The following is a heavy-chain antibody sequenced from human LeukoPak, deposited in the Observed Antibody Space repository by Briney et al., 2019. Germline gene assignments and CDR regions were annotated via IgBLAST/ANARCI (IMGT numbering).Heavy chain of an antibody. CDR3: ARAPERASVGDY. Sequence: ASVKVSCKASGYTFTTYYMHWVRQAPGQGLEWMGIINPSGGSTNYAQKFQGRVTMTRDTSTSTVYMELSSLRSEDTAVYYCARAPERASVGDYWGRGTLVTVSS. V-gene: IGHV1-46*01. J-gene: IGHJ4*02. CDR1: GYTFTTYY. CDR2: INPSGGST. D-gene: IGHD3-10*01.